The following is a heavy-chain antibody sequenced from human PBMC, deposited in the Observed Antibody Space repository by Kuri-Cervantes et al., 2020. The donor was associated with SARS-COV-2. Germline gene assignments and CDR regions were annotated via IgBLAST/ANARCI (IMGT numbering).Heavy chain of an antibody. CDR2: IYPGDSDT. V-gene: IGHV5-51*01. CDR3: ARHRDCGYYDSSGFDV. D-gene: IGHD3-22*01. Sequence: GESLKISCKGSENSFTSYWIGWVRHMPGKGLEWMGIIYPGDSDTKYTPSFQGQVTISADKSITTAYLQWSSLKASDTAMYYCARHRDCGYYDSSGFDVWGQGTTVTVSS. J-gene: IGHJ6*02. CDR1: ENSFTSYW.